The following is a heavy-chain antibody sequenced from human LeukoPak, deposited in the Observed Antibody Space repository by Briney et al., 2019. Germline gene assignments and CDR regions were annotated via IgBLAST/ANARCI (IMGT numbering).Heavy chain of an antibody. V-gene: IGHV4-59*08. D-gene: IGHD2-21*01. J-gene: IGHJ4*02. CDR3: ARHKSLGEADY. CDR2: IYYSGST. CDR1: GGSISSYY. Sequence: SETLSLTCTVSGGSISSYYWSWIRQPPGKGLEWIGYIYYSGSTNYNPSLKSRVTISVDTSKNQFSLKLSSVTAADTAVYYCARHKSLGEADYWGQGTLVTVSS.